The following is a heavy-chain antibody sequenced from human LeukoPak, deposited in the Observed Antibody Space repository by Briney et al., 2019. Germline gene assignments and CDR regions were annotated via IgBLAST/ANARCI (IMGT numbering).Heavy chain of an antibody. Sequence: GGSLRLSCAASGFSFSHYDMNWVRQAPGKGLEWVASINGASAYIYYANSVRGRFTISRYNAKNSTYLQMNSLRPDDTAVYYSGRSFRREVRDYWGQRTLVAVSS. V-gene: IGHV3-21*01. CDR2: INGASAYI. J-gene: IGHJ4*02. D-gene: IGHD1-26*01. CDR1: GFSFSHYD. CDR3: GRSFRREVRDY.